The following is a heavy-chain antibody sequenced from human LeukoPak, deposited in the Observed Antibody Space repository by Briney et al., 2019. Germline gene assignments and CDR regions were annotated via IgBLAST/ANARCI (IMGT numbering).Heavy chain of an antibody. D-gene: IGHD4-17*01. CDR2: ISSSSSYI. Sequence: GGSLRLSCAASGFTFSSYSMNWVRQAPGKGLEWVSSISSSSSYIYYADSVKGRFTISRDNAKNSLYLQMNSLRAEDTAVYYCATLPKTTVITDYWGQGNLVTVSS. CDR3: ATLPKTTVITDY. V-gene: IGHV3-21*01. CDR1: GFTFSSYS. J-gene: IGHJ4*02.